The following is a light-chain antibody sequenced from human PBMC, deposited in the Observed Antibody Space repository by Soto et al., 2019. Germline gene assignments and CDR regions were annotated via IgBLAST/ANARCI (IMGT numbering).Light chain of an antibody. CDR3: QQYGSSLIT. V-gene: IGKV3-20*01. J-gene: IGKJ5*01. CDR1: LSVSSSY. Sequence: EIVLTQSPGTLSLSPGERATLSCRASLSVSSSYLAWYQQKPGQAPRLLIYGASSRATGIPDRFSGSGSGTDSTLTISRLEPEDFAVYYCQQYGSSLITFGQGTRLEIK. CDR2: GAS.